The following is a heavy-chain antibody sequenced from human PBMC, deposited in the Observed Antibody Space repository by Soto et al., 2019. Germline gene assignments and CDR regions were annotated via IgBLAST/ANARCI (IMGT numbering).Heavy chain of an antibody. CDR3: ATAHSSGWYFFDY. V-gene: IGHV1-69*06. Sequence: QVQLVQSGAEVRKPGSSVQVSCKASGDSFSTLGINWVRQAPGQGLEWMGGIIPMFGKGRYAQRFQGRATRTADKSTSTAYMELSSLTSDDTAVYYCATAHSSGWYFFDYWGQGSLVTVSS. D-gene: IGHD6-19*01. CDR2: IIPMFGKG. CDR1: GDSFSTLG. J-gene: IGHJ4*02.